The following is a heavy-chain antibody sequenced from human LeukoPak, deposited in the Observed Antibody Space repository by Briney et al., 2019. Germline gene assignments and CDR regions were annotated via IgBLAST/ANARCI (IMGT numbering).Heavy chain of an antibody. Sequence: ASAKVSCKASGYTFTGYYIHWVRQAPGQGLEWMGWINPNINGTNYAQKFQGRVTMTRDTSISTAYMELSRLRSDDTAVYYCARVEWELPPYYYYMDVWGKGTTVTVSS. D-gene: IGHD1-26*01. CDR2: INPNINGT. CDR3: ARVEWELPPYYYYMDV. CDR1: GYTFTGYY. J-gene: IGHJ6*03. V-gene: IGHV1-2*02.